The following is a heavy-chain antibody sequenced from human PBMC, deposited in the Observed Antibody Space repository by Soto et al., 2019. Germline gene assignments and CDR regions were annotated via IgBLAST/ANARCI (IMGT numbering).Heavy chain of an antibody. Sequence: GGSLRLSCAASGFTVSSNYMSWVRQAPGKGLEWVSVIYSGGSTYYADSVKGRFTISRDNSKNTLYLQRNSLRAEDTAVYYCARVQQYYYYGMDVWGQGTTVTVSS. CDR2: IYSGGST. V-gene: IGHV3-66*01. J-gene: IGHJ6*02. CDR3: ARVQQYYYYGMDV. D-gene: IGHD5-18*01. CDR1: GFTVSSNY.